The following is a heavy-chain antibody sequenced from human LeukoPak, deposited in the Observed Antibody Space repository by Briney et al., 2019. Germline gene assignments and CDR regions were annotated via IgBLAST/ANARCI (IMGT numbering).Heavy chain of an antibody. CDR3: ATERSVGATSLYLDY. D-gene: IGHD1-26*01. V-gene: IGHV1-69*04. CDR1: GGTFSSYA. CDR2: IIPILGIA. J-gene: IGHJ4*02. Sequence: SVKVSCKASGGTFSSYAISWVRQAPGQGLEWMGRIIPILGIANYAQKFQGRVTITADKSTSTAYMELSSLRSEDTAVYYCATERSVGATSLYLDYWGQGTLVTVSS.